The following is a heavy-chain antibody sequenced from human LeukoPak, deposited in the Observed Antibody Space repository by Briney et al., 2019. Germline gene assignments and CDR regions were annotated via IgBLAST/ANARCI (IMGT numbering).Heavy chain of an antibody. CDR1: GYTFKSYD. J-gene: IGHJ4*02. D-gene: IGHD5-24*01. V-gene: IGHV1-8*02. CDR3: ARATPGGLHGYSFDY. CDR2: MNPNSGNT. Sequence: ASVKVSCTASGYTFKSYDINWVRQATGQGLEWMGWMNPNSGNTGFAQKFQDRVSMTRDTSINTAYMELTSLRSGDTAVYYCARATPGGLHGYSFDYWGQGTVVTVYS.